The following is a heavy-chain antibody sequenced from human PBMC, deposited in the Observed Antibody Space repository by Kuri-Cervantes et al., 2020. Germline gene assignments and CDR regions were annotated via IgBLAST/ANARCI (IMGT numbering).Heavy chain of an antibody. D-gene: IGHD5-12*01. CDR3: AKAGYSGYDYLPRWFDP. V-gene: IGHV3-30*18. Sequence: LSPTCAASGFTFSDHYMDWVRQAPGKGLEWVAVISYDGSNKYYADSVKGRFTISRDNSKNTLYLQMNSLRAEDTAVYYCAKAGYSGYDYLPRWFDPWGQGTLVTVSS. J-gene: IGHJ5*02. CDR1: GFTFSDHY. CDR2: ISYDGSNK.